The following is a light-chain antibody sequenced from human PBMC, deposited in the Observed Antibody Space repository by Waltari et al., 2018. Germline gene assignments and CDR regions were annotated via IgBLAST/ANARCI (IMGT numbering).Light chain of an antibody. CDR1: RSNLGKHN. CDR2: SND. CDR3: AAWDDSLNGWV. V-gene: IGLV1-44*01. J-gene: IGLJ3*02. Sequence: QSVLTQPPSASGPPGPRVSISCSGRRSNLGKHNINWYQQGPGTAPKPLIYSNDQRPSGVPDRFSGSKSGTSGSLAISGLQSEDEADYYCAAWDDSLNGWVFGGGTKLTVL.